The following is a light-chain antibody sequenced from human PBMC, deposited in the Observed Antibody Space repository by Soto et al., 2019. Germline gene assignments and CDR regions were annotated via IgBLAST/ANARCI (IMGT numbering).Light chain of an antibody. CDR2: KVS. CDR1: QSLVHSDGIAY. Sequence: DVVMSESALSLPVTLGQPASISCRSNQSLVHSDGIAYFSWFQQRPGRSPXRLXYKVSNRDSGVPARFSGSGPGTDFALKISRVDAEDVGVYYCMQGTHWPITLGQGTRLEL. CDR3: MQGTHWPIT. J-gene: IGKJ5*01. V-gene: IGKV2-30*02.